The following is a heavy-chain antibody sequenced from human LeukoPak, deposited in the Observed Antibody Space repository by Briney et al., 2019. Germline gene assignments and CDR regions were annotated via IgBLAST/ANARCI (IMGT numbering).Heavy chain of an antibody. Sequence: GGSLRLSCAASGFTFSSYGMHWVRQAPGKGLEWVAVISYDGSNKYYADSVKGRFTISRDNSKNTLYLQMNSLRAEDTAVYYCARVNPHYYGSGTYYNVASGPFDYWGQGSLVIVSS. D-gene: IGHD3-10*01. CDR2: ISYDGSNK. CDR1: GFTFSSYG. J-gene: IGHJ4*02. V-gene: IGHV3-30*03. CDR3: ARVNPHYYGSGTYYNVASGPFDY.